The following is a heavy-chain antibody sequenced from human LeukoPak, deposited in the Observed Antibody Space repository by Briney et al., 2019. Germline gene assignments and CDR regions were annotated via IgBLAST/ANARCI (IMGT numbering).Heavy chain of an antibody. CDR3: ARVRDGYNDAYDI. Sequence: SVKVSCKASGGTFSSYAISWVRQAPGQGLEWMGGIIPIFGTANYAQKFQGRVTITADKSTSTAYMELSSLRSEDTAVYYCARVRDGYNDAYDIWGQGTMVTVPS. CDR2: IIPIFGTA. D-gene: IGHD5-24*01. J-gene: IGHJ3*02. CDR1: GGTFSSYA. V-gene: IGHV1-69*06.